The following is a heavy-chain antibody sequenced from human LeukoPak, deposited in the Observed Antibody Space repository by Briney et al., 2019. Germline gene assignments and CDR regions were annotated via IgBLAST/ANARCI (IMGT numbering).Heavy chain of an antibody. D-gene: IGHD3-22*01. CDR2: ISYDGSNK. Sequence: GGSLRLSCAASGFTFSSYGMHWVRQAPGKGLEWVAVISYDGSNKYYADSVKGRFTISRDNSKNTLYLQMNSLRAEDTAVCYCARDSYDSSGYYPLFDYWGQGTLVTVSS. J-gene: IGHJ4*02. V-gene: IGHV3-30*19. CDR1: GFTFSSYG. CDR3: ARDSYDSSGYYPLFDY.